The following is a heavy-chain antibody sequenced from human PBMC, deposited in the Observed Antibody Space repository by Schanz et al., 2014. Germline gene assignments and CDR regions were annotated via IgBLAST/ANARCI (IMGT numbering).Heavy chain of an antibody. J-gene: IGHJ3*02. D-gene: IGHD3-16*02. CDR1: EFTFSSYK. V-gene: IGHV3-74*02. CDR3: TRSYYDCSWGSYRYRAFDR. CDR2: TNGDGTNA. Sequence: VQLVESGGGLVKPGGSLRLSCEASEFTFSSYKMNWVRQAPGKGLEWVSCTNGDGTNAKYADSVKGRFTISRDNAKKTLSLQMISLRAEDTAIYFCTRSYYDCSWGSYRYRAFDRWGQGTTDNDSS.